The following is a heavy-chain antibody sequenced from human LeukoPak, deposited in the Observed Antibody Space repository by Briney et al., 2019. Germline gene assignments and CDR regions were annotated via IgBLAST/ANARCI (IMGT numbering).Heavy chain of an antibody. D-gene: IGHD3-22*01. CDR2: IYDTGST. Sequence: SETLSLTCTVSGDSIRSNNYYWGWIRQPPGKGLEWIGSIYDTGSTFYNPSLKSRVIISVDTSKNQFSLKLSSVTAADTAVYYCARVMAGDDYDNDYWGQGTLVTVSS. J-gene: IGHJ4*02. CDR3: ARVMAGDDYDNDY. V-gene: IGHV4-39*02. CDR1: GDSIRSNNYY.